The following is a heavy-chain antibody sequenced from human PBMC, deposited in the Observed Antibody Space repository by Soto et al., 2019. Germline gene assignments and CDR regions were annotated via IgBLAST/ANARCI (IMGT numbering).Heavy chain of an antibody. CDR2: INAGNGNT. J-gene: IGHJ6*02. D-gene: IGHD6-13*01. V-gene: IGHV1-3*01. CDR1: EDTFTRYV. CDR3: ATSTIDTSTWKQYFYGMDV. Sequence: QVQLVQSGAEVKKPGASVKVSCKASEDTFTRYVIHWVRQAPGQRLEWMGWINAGNGNTKYSQNFQGRVTITRDASASMAYMELSSLRSQDTAVYYCATSTIDTSTWKQYFYGMDVWGQGSTVTVSS.